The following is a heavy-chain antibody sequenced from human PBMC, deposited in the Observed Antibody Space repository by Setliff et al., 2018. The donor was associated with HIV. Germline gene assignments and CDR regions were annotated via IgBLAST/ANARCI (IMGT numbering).Heavy chain of an antibody. CDR1: GYTFTDYF. CDR2: VDSEDGET. Sequence: ASVKVSCKASGYTFTDYFIHWVHQAPGKGLEWMGRVDSEDGETKYAEKFQGRLTITADTSIDTAYMELISLTSEDTAVYYCATQRWLRPDYWGQGTLVTVSS. V-gene: IGHV1-69-2*01. D-gene: IGHD5-12*01. J-gene: IGHJ4*02. CDR3: ATQRWLRPDY.